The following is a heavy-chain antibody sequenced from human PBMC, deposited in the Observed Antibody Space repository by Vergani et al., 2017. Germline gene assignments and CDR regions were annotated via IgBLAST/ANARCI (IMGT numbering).Heavy chain of an antibody. Sequence: QLQLQESGPGLVKPSETLSLTCTVSGGSISSSSYYWGWIRQPPGKGLEWFGSIYYSGSTYYNPSLMSRVTISVDASKNQFSLKLISVTAADTAIYYCIRGYCSSTSCYRAHPFDYWGQGTLVTVSS. CDR2: IYYSGST. J-gene: IGHJ4*02. V-gene: IGHV4-39*01. D-gene: IGHD2-2*02. CDR1: GGSISSSSYY. CDR3: IRGYCSSTSCYRAHPFDY.